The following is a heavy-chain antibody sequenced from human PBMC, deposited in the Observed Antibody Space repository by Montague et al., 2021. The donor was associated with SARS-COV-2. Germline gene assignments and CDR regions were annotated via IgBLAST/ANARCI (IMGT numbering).Heavy chain of an antibody. D-gene: IGHD3-22*01. CDR1: GDSISNPY. CDR2: TSDCCNT. V-gene: IGHV4-59*11. Sequence: SETLSLTCSVSGDSISNPYWCWIRQPPGKGLEWIGYTSDCCNTKSNTSLTITVTISADTPTNQFSLRLSSVTAADTAVYYCARISRNSGFVGVFDIWGQGTLVTVS. CDR3: ARISRNSGFVGVFDI. J-gene: IGHJ3*02.